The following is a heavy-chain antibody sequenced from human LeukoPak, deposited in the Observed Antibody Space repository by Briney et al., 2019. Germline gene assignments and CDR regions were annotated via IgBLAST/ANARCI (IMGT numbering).Heavy chain of an antibody. J-gene: IGHJ4*02. V-gene: IGHV5-51*01. CDR2: IYPGDSDT. CDR3: ARVGRTDIVVVPAAPYYFDY. Sequence: GESLKISCKGSGYSFTSYWIGWVRQMPGKGLEWMGIIYPGDSDTRYSPSFQGQVTISADKSISTAYLQWSSLKASDTAMYYCARVGRTDIVVVPAAPYYFDYWAREPWSPSPQ. CDR1: GYSFTSYW. D-gene: IGHD2-2*01.